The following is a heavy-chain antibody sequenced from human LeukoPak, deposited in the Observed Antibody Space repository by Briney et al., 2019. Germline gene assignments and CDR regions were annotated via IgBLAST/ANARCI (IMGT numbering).Heavy chain of an antibody. V-gene: IGHV4-34*01. D-gene: IGHD4-17*01. CDR1: GGSFSGYY. CDR3: ARGADGDYVFGFDY. Sequence: SETLSLTCAVYGGSFSGYYWSWIRQPPGKGLEWIGEINHSGSTNYNPSLKSRVTISVDTSKNQFSLKLSSVTAADTAVYYCARGADGDYVFGFDYWGRGTLVTVSS. J-gene: IGHJ4*02. CDR2: INHSGST.